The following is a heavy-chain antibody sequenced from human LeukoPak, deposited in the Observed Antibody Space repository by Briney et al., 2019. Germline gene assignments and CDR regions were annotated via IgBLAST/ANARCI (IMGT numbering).Heavy chain of an antibody. J-gene: IGHJ5*01. V-gene: IGHV1-18*01. CDR2: ISAYRGNT. Sequence: ASVKVSCKASGYTVTTYGISWVRQAPGQGREWMGWISAYRGNTIYAQKFHDRVTLTTDTSTATAYMELGSLSSDDTAAHYCPRDAHYKFDSWGPGTLVTVSS. CDR3: PRDAHYKFDS. D-gene: IGHD4-11*01. CDR1: GYTVTTYG.